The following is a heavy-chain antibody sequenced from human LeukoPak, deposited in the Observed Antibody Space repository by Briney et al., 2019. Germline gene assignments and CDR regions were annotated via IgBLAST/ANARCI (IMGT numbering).Heavy chain of an antibody. D-gene: IGHD6-13*01. V-gene: IGHV1-18*01. CDR1: GYTFTNYV. CDR3: AREVVAAGPRGGNFDY. J-gene: IGHJ4*02. Sequence: SVKVSCKASGYTFTNYVISWVRQAPGQGLEWMGWISAYNGNTNYAQKLQGRVTMTTDTSTSTAYMELRSLRSDDTAVYYCAREVVAAGPRGGNFDYWGQGTLVTVSS. CDR2: ISAYNGNT.